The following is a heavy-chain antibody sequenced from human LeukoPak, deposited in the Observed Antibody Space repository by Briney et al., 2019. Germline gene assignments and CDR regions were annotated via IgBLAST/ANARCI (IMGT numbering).Heavy chain of an antibody. CDR1: GGSISSSSYY. CDR3: ARHLRYYDSSGYPYYFDY. Sequence: KPSETLSLTCTVSGGSISSSSYYSGWIRQPPGKGLEWIGSIYYSGSTYYNPSLKSRVTISVDTSKNQFSLKLSSLSAADTAVYYCARHLRYYDSSGYPYYFDYWGQGTLVTVSS. V-gene: IGHV4-39*01. J-gene: IGHJ4*02. CDR2: IYYSGST. D-gene: IGHD3-22*01.